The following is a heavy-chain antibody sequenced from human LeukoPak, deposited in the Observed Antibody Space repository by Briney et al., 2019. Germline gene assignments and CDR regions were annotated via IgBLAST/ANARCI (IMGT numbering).Heavy chain of an antibody. CDR3: ARDWWFDP. V-gene: IGHV3-23*01. Sequence: PGGSLRLSCAASGFTFSSYSMNWVRQAPGKGLEWVSAISGSGGSTYYADSVKGRFSISRDNSKNTLYLQMNSLRVEDTAMYYCARDWWFDPWGQGTLVTVSS. CDR1: GFTFSSYS. CDR2: ISGSGGST. J-gene: IGHJ5*02.